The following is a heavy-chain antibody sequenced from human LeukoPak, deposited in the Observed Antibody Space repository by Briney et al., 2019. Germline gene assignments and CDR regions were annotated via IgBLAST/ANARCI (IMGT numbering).Heavy chain of an antibody. Sequence: GGSLRLSCAASRFTFSTYWMHWVRQAPGKGLEWVSYISSSSSTIYYADSVKGRFTISRDNAKNSLYLQMNSLRAEDTAVYYCARRQKYSSSSRYYYYYMDVWGKGTTVTVSS. CDR3: ARRQKYSSSSRYYYYYMDV. V-gene: IGHV3-48*01. CDR2: ISSSSSTI. CDR1: RFTFSTYW. J-gene: IGHJ6*03. D-gene: IGHD6-6*01.